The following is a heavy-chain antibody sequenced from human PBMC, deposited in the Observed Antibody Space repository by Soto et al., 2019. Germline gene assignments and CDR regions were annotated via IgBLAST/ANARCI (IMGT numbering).Heavy chain of an antibody. CDR1: GFTFSSYA. D-gene: IGHD6-13*01. CDR2: ISGSGGST. Sequence: GGSLRLSCAASGFTFSSYAMSWVRQAPGKGLEWVSAISGSGGSTYYAGSVKGRFTISRDNSKNTLYLQMNSLRAEDTAVYYCAKDHRGRIAAAEFDYWGQGTLVTVSS. J-gene: IGHJ4*02. CDR3: AKDHRGRIAAAEFDY. V-gene: IGHV3-23*01.